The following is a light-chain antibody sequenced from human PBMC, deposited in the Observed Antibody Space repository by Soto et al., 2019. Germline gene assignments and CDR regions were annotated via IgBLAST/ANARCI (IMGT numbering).Light chain of an antibody. CDR1: SGTIGTNY. V-gene: IGLV6-57*04. J-gene: IGLJ7*01. Sequence: NFMLTQPHSVSESPGKTVTISCTRSSGTIGTNYVQWYQQRPGSVPTVVIYEYNRRPSGVPDRFSGSIDSSSNSASLTISGLMPEDEANYYCQSYDSNCVLFGGGTQLTVL. CDR2: EYN. CDR3: QSYDSNCVL.